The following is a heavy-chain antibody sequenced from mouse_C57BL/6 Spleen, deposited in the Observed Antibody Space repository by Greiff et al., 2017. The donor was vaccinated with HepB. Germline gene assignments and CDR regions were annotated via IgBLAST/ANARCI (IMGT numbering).Heavy chain of an antibody. CDR1: GFTFSSYA. CDR2: ISDGGSYT. D-gene: IGHD6-1*01. Sequence: EVTLVESGGGLVKPGGSLKLSCAASGFTFSSYAMSWVRQTPEKRLEWVATISDGGSYTYYPDKVKGRVTISRDNAKNNLYLQMSHLKSEDTAMYYCARDRTWGSVDYWGQGTTLTVSS. J-gene: IGHJ2*01. CDR3: ARDRTWGSVDY. V-gene: IGHV5-4*01.